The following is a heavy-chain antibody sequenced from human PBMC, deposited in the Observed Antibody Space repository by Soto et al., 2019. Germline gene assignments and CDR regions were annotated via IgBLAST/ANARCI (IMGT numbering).Heavy chain of an antibody. Sequence: GSLRLSCAASGFTFSDFYMSWIRQAPGKGLEWVSYISSSGSTIYYADSVKGRFTISRDNAKNSLYLQMNSLRAEDTALYYCAISQDRGGRTTFIYWGQGTQVTVSS. CDR1: GFTFSDFY. CDR2: ISSSGSTI. D-gene: IGHD3-16*01. J-gene: IGHJ4*02. CDR3: AISQDRGGRTTFIY. V-gene: IGHV3-11*01.